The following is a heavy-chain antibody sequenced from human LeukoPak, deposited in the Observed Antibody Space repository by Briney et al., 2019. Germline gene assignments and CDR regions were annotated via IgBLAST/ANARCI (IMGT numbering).Heavy chain of an antibody. J-gene: IGHJ4*02. Sequence: PSETLSLTCAVYGGSFSGYYWSWIRQPPGKGLEWIGEINHSGSTYYNPSLKSRVTISVDTSKNQFSLKLSSVTAADTAVYFCARAEINDYSRYWGQGILVIVSS. D-gene: IGHD4-11*01. CDR1: GGSFSGYY. CDR3: ARAEINDYSRY. V-gene: IGHV4-34*01. CDR2: INHSGST.